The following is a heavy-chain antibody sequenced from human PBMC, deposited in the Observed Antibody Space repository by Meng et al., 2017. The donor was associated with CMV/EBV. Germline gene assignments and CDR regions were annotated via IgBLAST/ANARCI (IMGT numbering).Heavy chain of an antibody. V-gene: IGHV3-21*01. CDR3: ARGRLGIYSSVDY. CDR1: GFTFSSYS. D-gene: IGHD1-26*01. CDR2: ISSSSSYI. Sequence: GESLKISCAASGFTFSSYSMNWVRQAPGKGLEWVSSISSSSSYIYYAASVKGRFTISRDNAKNSLYLQMNSLRAEDTAVYYCARGRLGIYSSVDYWGQGTLVTVSS. J-gene: IGHJ4*02.